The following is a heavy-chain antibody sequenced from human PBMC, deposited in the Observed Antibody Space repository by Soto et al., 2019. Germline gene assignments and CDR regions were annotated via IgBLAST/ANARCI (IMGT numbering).Heavy chain of an antibody. CDR2: ISGSGGST. Sequence: WGSLRLSCAASGFTFSSYAIIWFRQAPGKGLEWVSAISGSGGSTYYADSVKGRFTISRDNSKNTLYLQMNSLRAEDTAVYYCAKAGDILWFGDHWGQGTLVTVSS. D-gene: IGHD3-10*01. J-gene: IGHJ4*02. CDR3: AKAGDILWFGDH. V-gene: IGHV3-23*01. CDR1: GFTFSSYA.